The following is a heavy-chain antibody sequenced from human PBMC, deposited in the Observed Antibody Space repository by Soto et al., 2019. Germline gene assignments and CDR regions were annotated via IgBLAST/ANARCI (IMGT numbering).Heavy chain of an antibody. J-gene: IGHJ6*02. CDR2: IKQDGSEK. D-gene: IGHD2-2*01. Sequence: EVQLVESGGGLVQPGGSLRLSCAASGFTFSSYWMSWVRQAPGNGLEWVANIKQDGSEKYYVDSVKGRFTISRDNAKNSLYLQMNSLRAEDTAVYYCARDRQLPYNYYYYYGMDVWGQGTTVTVSS. V-gene: IGHV3-7*03. CDR3: ARDRQLPYNYYYYYGMDV. CDR1: GFTFSSYW.